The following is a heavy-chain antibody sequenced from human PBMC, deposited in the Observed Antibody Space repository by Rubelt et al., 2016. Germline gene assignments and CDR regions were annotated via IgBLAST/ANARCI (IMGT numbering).Heavy chain of an antibody. CDR1: GYTFTSYG. Sequence: QLQLVQSGAEVKKPGASVKVSCKASGYTFTSYGISWVRQAPGQGLEWMGWISAYNDDTKYAQKLQGRVTMTTEPSTSTAYMELRSLRSDDTAVYYCARVMITFGGVIEVGWFDPWGQGTLVTVSS. V-gene: IGHV1-18*01. CDR2: ISAYNDDT. D-gene: IGHD3-16*02. CDR3: ARVMITFGGVIEVGWFDP. J-gene: IGHJ5*02.